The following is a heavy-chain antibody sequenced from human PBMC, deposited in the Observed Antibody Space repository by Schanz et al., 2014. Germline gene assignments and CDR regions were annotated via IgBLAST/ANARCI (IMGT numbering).Heavy chain of an antibody. CDR1: GYTFTTYY. J-gene: IGHJ3*02. Sequence: QVQLVQSGAEVKKPGVSVKVSCKASGYTFTTYYIHWVRQAPGQGLEWMGIVNPGGGSTSVAQRFQTRVTLTRDTSTGTAYLGLTRLRFEDTAVYFCARGPSTGAFDIWGQGTMVTVSS. V-gene: IGHV1-46*03. CDR3: ARGPSTGAFDI. CDR2: VNPGGGST.